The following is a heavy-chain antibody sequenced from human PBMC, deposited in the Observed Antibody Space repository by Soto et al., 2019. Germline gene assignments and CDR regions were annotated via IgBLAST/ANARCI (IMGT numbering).Heavy chain of an antibody. CDR3: ARGLILWFGELSRRGGYYYYMDV. Sequence: QVQLQQWGAGLLKPSETLSLTCAVYGGSFSGYQWSWIRQTPGKGLEWIGEINDSGNINYNPSLKSRVIMFVDTATKQISLKLSSVTAADTAVYYCARGLILWFGELSRRGGYYYYMDVWGKGTTVTVSS. J-gene: IGHJ6*03. V-gene: IGHV4-34*01. CDR2: INDSGNI. D-gene: IGHD3-10*01. CDR1: GGSFSGYQ.